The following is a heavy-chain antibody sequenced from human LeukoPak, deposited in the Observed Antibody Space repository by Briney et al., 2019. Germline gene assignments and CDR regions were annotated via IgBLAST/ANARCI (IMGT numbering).Heavy chain of an antibody. Sequence: GASVKVSCKASGYTFTGYYMHWVRQAPGQGLEWMGWINPNSGGTNYAQKFQGRVTMTRDTSISTAYMELSRLRSDDTAVYYCARDSYSGSYGAFDIWGRGTMVTVSS. CDR1: GYTFTGYY. CDR2: INPNSGGT. D-gene: IGHD1-26*01. CDR3: ARDSYSGSYGAFDI. J-gene: IGHJ3*02. V-gene: IGHV1-2*02.